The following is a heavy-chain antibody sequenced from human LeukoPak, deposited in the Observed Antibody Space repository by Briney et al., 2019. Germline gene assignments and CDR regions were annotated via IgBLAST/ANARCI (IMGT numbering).Heavy chain of an antibody. V-gene: IGHV7-4-1*02. CDR3: ARAFQSLGGLSLPDY. D-gene: IGHD3-16*02. J-gene: IGHJ4*02. CDR1: GYTFTNYA. CDR2: IHPSTGNP. Sequence: ASVKVSCTASGYTFTNYAMNWVRQAPGQGLEWMGWIHPSTGNPTYAQGFTGRFVFSLDTSVSTTYLQISSLKAEDTAVYYCARAFQSLGGLSLPDYWGQGTLVTVSS.